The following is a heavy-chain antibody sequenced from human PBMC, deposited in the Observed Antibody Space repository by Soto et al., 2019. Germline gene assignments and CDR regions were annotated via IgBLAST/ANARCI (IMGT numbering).Heavy chain of an antibody. CDR3: ARGVGIVVVVAATNAFDI. CDR2: IIPIFGTA. D-gene: IGHD2-15*01. Sequence: QVQLVQSGAKVKKPGSSVKVSCKASGGTFSSYAISWVRQAPGQGLEWMGGIIPIFGTANYAQKFQGRVTITADESTSTAYMELSSLRSEDTAVYYCARGVGIVVVVAATNAFDIWGQGTMVTVSS. V-gene: IGHV1-69*01. CDR1: GGTFSSYA. J-gene: IGHJ3*02.